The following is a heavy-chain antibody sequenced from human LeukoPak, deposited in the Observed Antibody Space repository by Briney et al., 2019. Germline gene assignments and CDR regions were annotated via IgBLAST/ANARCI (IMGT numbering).Heavy chain of an antibody. J-gene: IGHJ4*02. D-gene: IGHD5-24*01. CDR3: ARGWLQFDY. CDR2: ISDSGDDT. Sequence: PSGGSLRLSCTGSGFTFSNYVMSWVRQAPGKRLEWVSGISDSGDDTDYADSVKGRFTISRDNSKNTLFLQMNILRVEDTAVYYCARGWLQFDYWGQGTLVTVSS. V-gene: IGHV3-23*01. CDR1: GFTFSNYV.